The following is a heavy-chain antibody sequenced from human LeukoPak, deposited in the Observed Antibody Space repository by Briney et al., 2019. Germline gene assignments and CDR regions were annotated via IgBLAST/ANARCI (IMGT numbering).Heavy chain of an antibody. CDR2: ISSDAFNT. J-gene: IGHJ4*02. CDR1: EFAFTKYA. D-gene: IGHD3-22*01. V-gene: IGHV3-21*01. Sequence: GGSLRLSCVASEFAFTKYAMTWVRQAPGKGLEWVSTISSDAFNTYYADSVKGRFTISRDNAKNSLYLQMNSLRAEDTAVYYCASTRYYYDNSGYPESFDYWGQGTLVTVSS. CDR3: ASTRYYYDNSGYPESFDY.